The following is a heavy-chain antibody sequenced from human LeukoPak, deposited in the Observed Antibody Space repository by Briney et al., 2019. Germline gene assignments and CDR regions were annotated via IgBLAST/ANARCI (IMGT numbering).Heavy chain of an antibody. CDR2: ISNSGTT. Sequence: PSETLTLTCTASGCSFNDYYWTWIRQAPGKGLERIGHISNSGTTDYNPPLKSRVTMSVDPSNNEFSQVLATVTAAGTAMYYCARVVRGAVTSNCFDPWGQGTLVSVSS. D-gene: IGHD4-17*01. J-gene: IGHJ5*02. V-gene: IGHV4-4*07. CDR1: GCSFNDYY. CDR3: ARVVRGAVTSNCFDP.